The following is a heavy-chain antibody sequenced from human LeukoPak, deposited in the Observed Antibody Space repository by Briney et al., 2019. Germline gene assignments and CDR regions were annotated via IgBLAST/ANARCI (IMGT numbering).Heavy chain of an antibody. D-gene: IGHD3-10*01. CDR1: GGTFSSYA. CDR2: IIPIFGTA. V-gene: IGHV1-69*05. J-gene: IGHJ4*02. CDR3: ARGGSGRGSYFDY. Sequence: ASVKVSCKASGGTFSSYAISWVRQAPGQGLEWMGGIIPIFGTANYAQKFQGRVTITTDESTSTAYMELSSLRSEDTAVYYCARGGSGRGSYFDYWGQGTLVTVSS.